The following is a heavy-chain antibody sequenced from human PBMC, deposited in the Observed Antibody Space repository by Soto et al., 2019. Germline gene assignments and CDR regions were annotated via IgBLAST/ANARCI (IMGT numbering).Heavy chain of an antibody. J-gene: IGHJ4*02. CDR3: ANDSGLYIDY. CDR1: GFTFSSDG. Sequence: QVQLVESGGGVVQPGRSLRLSCAASGFTFSSDGMHWVRQAPGKGLEWLAIISFNGNNKYYTDSVRGRFTISRDNSKNTLYLQMNSLTIEDTAVYYCANDSGLYIDYWGQGTLVTVSS. D-gene: IGHD5-12*01. CDR2: ISFNGNNK. V-gene: IGHV3-30*18.